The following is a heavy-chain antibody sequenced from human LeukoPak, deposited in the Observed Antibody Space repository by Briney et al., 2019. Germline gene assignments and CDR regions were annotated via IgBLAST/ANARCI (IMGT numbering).Heavy chain of an antibody. J-gene: IGHJ5*02. D-gene: IGHD6-25*01. CDR2: IYYSGST. Sequence: SETLSLTCTVSGGSISSYYWSWIRQPPGKGLEWIGYIYYSGSTNYNPSLKSRVTISVDTSKNQFSLKLSSVTAADTAVYYCARGPRRIAAWFDPWGQGTLVTVSS. CDR3: ARGPRRIAAWFDP. CDR1: GGSISSYY. V-gene: IGHV4-59*12.